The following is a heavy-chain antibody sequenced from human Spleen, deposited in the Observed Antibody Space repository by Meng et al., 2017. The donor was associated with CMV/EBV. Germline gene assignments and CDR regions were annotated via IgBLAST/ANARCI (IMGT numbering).Heavy chain of an antibody. J-gene: IGHJ4*02. CDR2: ISGSGDYT. V-gene: IGHV3-23*01. D-gene: IGHD6-6*01. Sequence: GESLKISCVVSGFTFDYYPMTWVRQAPGKGLEWVSAISGSGDYTYYADSVKGRFTISRDNARNSLYLQVNGLRGEDTAVYYCARIGYSSSSVDYWGQGTLVTVSS. CDR1: GFTFDYYP. CDR3: ARIGYSSSSVDY.